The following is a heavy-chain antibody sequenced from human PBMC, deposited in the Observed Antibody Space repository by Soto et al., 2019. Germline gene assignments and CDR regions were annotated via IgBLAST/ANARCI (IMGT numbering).Heavy chain of an antibody. V-gene: IGHV1-2*04. D-gene: IGHD3-22*01. CDR2: INPNSGGT. Sequence: RLEWLGWINPNSGGTNYAQKFQGWVTMTRDTSISTAYMELSRLRSDDTAVFYCVRLVSYYDSSGYYSAFDYWGQRTLVTVSS. CDR3: VRLVSYYDSSGYYSAFDY. J-gene: IGHJ4*02.